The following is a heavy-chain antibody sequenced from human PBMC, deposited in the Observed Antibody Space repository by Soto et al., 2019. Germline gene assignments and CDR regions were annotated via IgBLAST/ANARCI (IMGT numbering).Heavy chain of an antibody. CDR3: ARNTVDFRPFDY. Sequence: PSETLSLTCTVSGGSISSYYWSWIRQPPGKGLEWIGYIYCSGSTNYNPSLKSRVTISVDTSKNQFSLKLSSVTAADTAVYYCARNTVDFRPFDYWGQGTLVTVSS. CDR1: GGSISSYY. J-gene: IGHJ4*02. D-gene: IGHD2-15*01. V-gene: IGHV4-59*08. CDR2: IYCSGST.